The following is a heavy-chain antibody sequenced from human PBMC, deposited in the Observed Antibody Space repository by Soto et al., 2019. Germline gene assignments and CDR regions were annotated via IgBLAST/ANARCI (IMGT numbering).Heavy chain of an antibody. CDR1: GGTFSSYA. CDR3: ARDGARWLQSYSWFDP. D-gene: IGHD5-12*01. J-gene: IGHJ5*02. CDR2: IIPIFGTA. V-gene: IGHV1-69*01. Sequence: QVQLVQSGAEVKKPGSSVKVSCQASGGTFSSYAISWVRQAPGQGLEWMGGIIPIFGTANYAQKFQGRVTITADESTSTAYMELSSLRSEDTAVYYCARDGARWLQSYSWFDPWGQGTLVTVYS.